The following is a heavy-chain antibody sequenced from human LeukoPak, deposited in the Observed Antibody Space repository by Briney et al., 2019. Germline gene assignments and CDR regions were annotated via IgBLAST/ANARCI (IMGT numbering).Heavy chain of an antibody. Sequence: ASVKVSCKASGYTFTGYYMHWVRQAPGQGLERMGWINPNSGGTNYAQKFQGRVTMTRDTSISTAYMELSRLRSDDTAVYYCARARQQLVMNWFDPWGQGTLVTVSS. CDR3: ARARQQLVMNWFDP. J-gene: IGHJ5*02. V-gene: IGHV1-2*02. D-gene: IGHD6-13*01. CDR1: GYTFTGYY. CDR2: INPNSGGT.